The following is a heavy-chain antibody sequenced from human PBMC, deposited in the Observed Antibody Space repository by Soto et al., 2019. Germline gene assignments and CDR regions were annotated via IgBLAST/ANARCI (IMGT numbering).Heavy chain of an antibody. V-gene: IGHV3-23*01. CDR1: GFTFSTYA. J-gene: IGHJ4*02. Sequence: PGGSLRLSCAASGFTFSTYAMTWVRQAPGKGLEWVSTIRGSDYNTYYADCVKGRFTISRDNSKNTMYLQMNSLRADDTAVYYCAKHGDGYNLVHFDSWGQGTLVTVSS. CDR3: AKHGDGYNLVHFDS. CDR2: IRGSDYNT. D-gene: IGHD5-12*01.